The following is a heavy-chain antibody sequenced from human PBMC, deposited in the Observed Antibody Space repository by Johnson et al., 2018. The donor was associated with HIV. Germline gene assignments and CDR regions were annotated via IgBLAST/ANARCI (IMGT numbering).Heavy chain of an antibody. J-gene: IGHJ3*02. Sequence: EVQLVESGGGLVQPGGSLRLSCEASGISVIKNYMSWVRQAPGKGLEWVSLIYSGDNTKYEDSVKGRFIISRDNSKNTLFLQMNSLRPKDTAVYFCARVSLAYSYGYDAFDIWGRGTMVTVSS. CDR1: GISVIKNY. CDR3: ARVSLAYSYGYDAFDI. D-gene: IGHD5-18*01. CDR2: IYSGDNT. V-gene: IGHV3-66*02.